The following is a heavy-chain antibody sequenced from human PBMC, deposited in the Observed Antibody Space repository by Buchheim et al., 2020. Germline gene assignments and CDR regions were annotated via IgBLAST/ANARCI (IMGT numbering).Heavy chain of an antibody. Sequence: QVQLQESGPELVEPSGTLSLTCAVSGGSIRSSKWWSWVRQPPGKGLEWIGEIYHSGSTKYNPSLKSRVTISVDNSKNQFSLNLSSVTAADTAMYYCATRGDSGYTYVYWGQGTL. CDR2: IYHSGST. D-gene: IGHD5-18*01. CDR1: GGSIRSSKW. V-gene: IGHV4-4*02. CDR3: ATRGDSGYTYVY. J-gene: IGHJ4*02.